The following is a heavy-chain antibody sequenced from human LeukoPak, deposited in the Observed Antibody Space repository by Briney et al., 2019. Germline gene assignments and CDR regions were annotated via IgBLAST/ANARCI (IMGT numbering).Heavy chain of an antibody. Sequence: ASETLSLTCTVSGGSISSYYWSWIRQPPGKGLEWIGHIYYSGSTNYNPSLKSRVTISVDTSKNQFSLKLTSVTAADTAVYYCARLRHPNGDDDYWGQGTLVTVSS. CDR3: ARLRHPNGDDDY. J-gene: IGHJ4*02. CDR1: GGSISSYY. V-gene: IGHV4-59*08. CDR2: IYYSGST. D-gene: IGHD4-17*01.